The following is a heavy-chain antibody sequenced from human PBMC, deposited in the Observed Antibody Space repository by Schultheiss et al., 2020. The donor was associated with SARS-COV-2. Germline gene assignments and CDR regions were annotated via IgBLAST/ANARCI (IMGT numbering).Heavy chain of an antibody. D-gene: IGHD2/OR15-2a*01. CDR2: ISSSGSTI. Sequence: GGSLRLSCAASGFTFSSYEMNWVRQAPGKGLEWVSYISSSGSTIYYADSLRGRFIISRDNAKNSLYLQMNSLSAEDSAVYYCARDNTYLGPMDVWGQGTTVTVSS. CDR1: GFTFSSYE. CDR3: ARDNTYLGPMDV. V-gene: IGHV3-48*03. J-gene: IGHJ6*02.